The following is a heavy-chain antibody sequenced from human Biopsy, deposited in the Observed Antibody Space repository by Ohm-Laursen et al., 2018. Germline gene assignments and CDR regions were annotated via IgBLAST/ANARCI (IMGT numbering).Heavy chain of an antibody. CDR3: VKDGGQTAPYSFDV. Sequence: SLRLSCTASGFTFSDHNMHWVRQAPGKGLEWVAFIWSSATYKAYADSVKGRFTVSRVNSKNTVYLQMNSLSADDTTIYSCVKDGGQTAPYSFDVWGQGTMVTVSS. J-gene: IGHJ3*01. CDR2: IWSSATYK. CDR1: GFTFSDHN. D-gene: IGHD3-16*01. V-gene: IGHV3-33*06.